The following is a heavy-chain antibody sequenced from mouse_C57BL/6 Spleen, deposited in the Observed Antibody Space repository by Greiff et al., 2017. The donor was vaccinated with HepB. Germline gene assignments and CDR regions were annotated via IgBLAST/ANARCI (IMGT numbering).Heavy chain of an antibody. J-gene: IGHJ4*01. Sequence: QVTLKESGPGILQPSQTLSLTCSFSGFSLSTFGMGVGWIRQPSGKGLEWLAHIWWDDDKYYNPALKSRLTISKDTSKNQVFLKIANVDTADTATYYCARIAYEGSSPYYYAMDYWGQGTSVTVSS. CDR1: GFSLSTFGMG. D-gene: IGHD1-1*01. CDR2: IWWDDDK. V-gene: IGHV8-8*01. CDR3: ARIAYEGSSPYYYAMDY.